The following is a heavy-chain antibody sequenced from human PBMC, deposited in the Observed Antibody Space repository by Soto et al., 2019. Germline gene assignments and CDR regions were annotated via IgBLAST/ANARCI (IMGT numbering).Heavy chain of an antibody. Sequence: GASVTVSCKASGYSFTSHVIHWVRQAPGERLEWMGWIKPGTGDTKYLQKLQGRVTISRDTSANIVYMELSSLRSEDTAVYYCARGYYYDSSGYYLDHWGKGTLVTVSS. J-gene: IGHJ4*02. CDR2: IKPGTGDT. V-gene: IGHV1-3*01. CDR3: ARGYYYDSSGYYLDH. CDR1: GYSFTSHV. D-gene: IGHD3-22*01.